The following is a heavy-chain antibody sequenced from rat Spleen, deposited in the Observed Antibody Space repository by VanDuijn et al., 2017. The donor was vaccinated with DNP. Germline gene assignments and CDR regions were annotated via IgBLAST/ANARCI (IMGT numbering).Heavy chain of an antibody. CDR2: VSSDGRST. Sequence: EVQLVESGGGLVQPGRSLKLSCAASGFTFSDYNMAWVRQTPKKGLEWVATVSSDGRSTYYRDSVQGRFNISRDNTKSALFLQMDSLGSEDTATYYCARGDFEYNPFDYWGRGILVTVSS. D-gene: IGHD1-5*01. CDR1: GFTFSDYN. J-gene: IGHJ2*01. CDR3: ARGDFEYNPFDY. V-gene: IGHV5-7*01.